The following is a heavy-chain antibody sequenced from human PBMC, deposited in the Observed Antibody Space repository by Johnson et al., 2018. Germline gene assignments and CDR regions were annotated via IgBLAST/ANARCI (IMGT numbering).Heavy chain of an antibody. CDR1: GFSFSSYG. D-gene: IGHD3-3*01. CDR2: ISYDGSNK. V-gene: IGHV3-30*18. CDR3: AKDLNYDFWSGYYQDTYYYYGMDV. Sequence: ESGGGVVQPGRSXRLSCAASGFSFSSYGMHWVRQAPGKGLEWVVGISYDGSNKYYVDSVKGRFTVSRDKSKNTLYLQMNSLRVEDTAVYYCAKDLNYDFWSGYYQDTYYYYGMDVWGQGTTVTVSS. J-gene: IGHJ6*02.